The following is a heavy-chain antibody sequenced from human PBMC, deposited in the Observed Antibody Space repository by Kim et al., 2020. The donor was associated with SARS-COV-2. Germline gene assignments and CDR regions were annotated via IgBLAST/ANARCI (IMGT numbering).Heavy chain of an antibody. CDR1: GFTFSSYG. V-gene: IGHV3-33*05. D-gene: IGHD3-9*01. CDR3: ARSSGFDWLLTYYFDY. Sequence: GGSLRLSCAASGFTFSSYGMHWVRQAPGKGLEWVAVISYDGSNKYYADSVKGRFTISRDNPKNTLYLQMNSLRAEDTAVYYCARSSGFDWLLTYYFDYWGQGTLVTVSS. J-gene: IGHJ4*02. CDR2: ISYDGSNK.